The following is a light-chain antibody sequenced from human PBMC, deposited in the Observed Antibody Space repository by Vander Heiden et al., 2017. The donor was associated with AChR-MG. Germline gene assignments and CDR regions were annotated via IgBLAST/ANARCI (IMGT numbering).Light chain of an antibody. CDR2: RDD. CDR3: AVWDDSLSRWL. Sequence: QPVLTQPPSASGPPGQRVTITCSGGNSNIGSNFVYWYQQFPGTAPKLLIYRDDQRPSGVPDRFSASKSDTSASLAISGPRSEDEAVYYCAVWDDSLSRWLFGGGTKLTVL. V-gene: IGLV1-47*01. J-gene: IGLJ3*02. CDR1: NSNIGSNF.